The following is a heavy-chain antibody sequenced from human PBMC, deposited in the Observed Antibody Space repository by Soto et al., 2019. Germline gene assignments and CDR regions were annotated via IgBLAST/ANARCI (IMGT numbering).Heavy chain of an antibody. V-gene: IGHV3-30*18. CDR3: AKDGNKNKDFDY. CDR1: GFTFSGYG. CDR2: MSYDERSQ. J-gene: IGHJ4*02. Sequence: GGSLRLSCAASGFTFSGYGMHWVRQAPGKGLEWVAVMSYDERSQYYADSAKGRFMISRDNSKNTLYLQMNSLRAEDTAVYYCAKDGNKNKDFDYWGQGTLVTVSS.